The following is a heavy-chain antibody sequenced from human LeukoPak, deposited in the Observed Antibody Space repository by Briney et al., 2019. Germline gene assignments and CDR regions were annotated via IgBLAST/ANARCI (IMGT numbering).Heavy chain of an antibody. J-gene: IGHJ3*02. CDR2: VYYSGST. D-gene: IGHD3-22*01. CDR1: GGSISSSSYY. Sequence: SETLSLTCTVSGGSISSSSYYWVWIRQPPGKGLEWIGSVYYSGSTDYNPSLKSRVTISIDTSQYQFSLKLSSVTAADTAVYYCARDMIAVALNDAFDIWGLETVVTVSS. V-gene: IGHV4-39*07. CDR3: ARDMIAVALNDAFDI.